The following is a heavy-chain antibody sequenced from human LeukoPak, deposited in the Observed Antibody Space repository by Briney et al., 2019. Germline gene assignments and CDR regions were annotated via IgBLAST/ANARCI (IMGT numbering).Heavy chain of an antibody. CDR1: GYTFTSYA. CDR2: INTNTGSP. CDR3: ARDSPQWEPGLYYYYYYGMDV. V-gene: IGHV7-4-1*02. Sequence: ASVKVSCKASGYTFTSYAMNWVRQAPGQGLEWMGWINTNTGSPTYAQGFTGRFVFSLDTSVSTAYLQISSLKAEDTAVYYCARDSPQWEPGLYYYYYYGMDVWGQGTTVTVSS. J-gene: IGHJ6*02. D-gene: IGHD1-26*01.